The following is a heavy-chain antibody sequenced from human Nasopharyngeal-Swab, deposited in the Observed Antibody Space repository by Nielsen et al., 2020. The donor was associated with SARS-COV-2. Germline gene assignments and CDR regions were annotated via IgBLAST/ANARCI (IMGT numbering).Heavy chain of an antibody. D-gene: IGHD2-15*01. Sequence: ASVKVSCKASGCTFTSYAMHWVRQAPGQRLEWMGWINAGNGNTKYSQKFQGRVTITRDTSASTAYMELSSLRSEDTAVYYCAREAVVVVGYWFDPWGQGTLVTVSS. CDR1: GCTFTSYA. CDR2: INAGNGNT. CDR3: AREAVVVVGYWFDP. V-gene: IGHV1-3*01. J-gene: IGHJ5*02.